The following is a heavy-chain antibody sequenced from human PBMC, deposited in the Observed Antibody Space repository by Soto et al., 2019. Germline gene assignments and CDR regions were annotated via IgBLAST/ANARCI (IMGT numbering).Heavy chain of an antibody. J-gene: IGHJ4*02. CDR2: IKEDGSKK. V-gene: IGHV3-7*05. CDR1: GFIFSNFW. D-gene: IGHD1-26*01. Sequence: EVQLVESGGGLVQPGGSLRLSCAASGFIFSNFWMSWVRQAPGKGLEWVANIKEDGSKKYHVDSVKGRFTISRDNVKNLMYLQMDSLRAEDTAVYKCVRGGSHSFDYCGQGTLVTVSS. CDR3: VRGGSHSFDY.